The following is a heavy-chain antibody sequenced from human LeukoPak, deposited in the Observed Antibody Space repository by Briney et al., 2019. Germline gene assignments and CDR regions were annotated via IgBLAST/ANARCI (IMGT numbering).Heavy chain of an antibody. CDR3: AKYGVFGDTPRGHFDY. D-gene: IGHD3-10*02. CDR1: GFTFSGYA. V-gene: IGHV3-23*01. Sequence: PGGSLRLSCAASGFTFSGYAMTWVRQAPGKGLEWVSAISGNGGSTYYADSVKGRFTISRGNSKNTLYLQMNSLRAEDTAVYYCAKYGVFGDTPRGHFDYWGQGTLVTVSS. CDR2: ISGNGGST. J-gene: IGHJ4*02.